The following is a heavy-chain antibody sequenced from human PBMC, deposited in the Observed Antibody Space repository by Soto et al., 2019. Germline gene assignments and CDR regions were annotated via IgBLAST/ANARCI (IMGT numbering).Heavy chain of an antibody. CDR3: AREGDIVVVVQYYFDY. Sequence: GGSLRLSCAASGFTFSSYGMHWVRQAPGKGLEWVAVIWYDGSNKYYADSVKGRFTISRDNSKNTLYLQMNSLRAEDTAVYYCAREGDIVVVVQYYFDYWGQGTLVTVSS. D-gene: IGHD2-15*01. CDR1: GFTFSSYG. J-gene: IGHJ4*02. CDR2: IWYDGSNK. V-gene: IGHV3-33*01.